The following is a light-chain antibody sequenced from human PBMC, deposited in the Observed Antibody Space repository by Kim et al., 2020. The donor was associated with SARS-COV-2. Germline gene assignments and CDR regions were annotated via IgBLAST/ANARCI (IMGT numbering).Light chain of an antibody. CDR3: AAWDDSLSGPWV. V-gene: IGLV1-47*01. CDR1: SSNIGSNY. CDR2: RNN. Sequence: ELTQQPSASGTPGQRVTISCSGSSSNIGSNYVYWYQQLPGTAPKLLIYRNNQRPSGVPDRFSGSKSGTSASLAISGLRSEVEADYYCAAWDDSLSGPWVFGGGTQLTVL. J-gene: IGLJ3*02.